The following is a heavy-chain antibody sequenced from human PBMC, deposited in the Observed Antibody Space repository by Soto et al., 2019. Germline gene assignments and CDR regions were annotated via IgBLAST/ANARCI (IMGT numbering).Heavy chain of an antibody. J-gene: IGHJ6*02. D-gene: IGHD2-2*02. CDR2: IYSGGST. CDR1: GLTVSSNY. V-gene: IGHV3-53*01. CDR3: ASDRLVYDPLASYYGMDV. Sequence: GGSLRLSCAASGLTVSSNYMSWVRQAPGKGLEWVSVIYSGGSTYYADSVKGRFTISRDNSKNTLYLQMNSLRADDTAVYYCASDRLVYDPLASYYGMDVWGQGTTVTVSS.